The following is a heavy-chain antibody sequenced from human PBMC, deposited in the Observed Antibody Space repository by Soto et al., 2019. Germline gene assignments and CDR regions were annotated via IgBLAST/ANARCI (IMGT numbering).Heavy chain of an antibody. CDR3: ARDSDCSSTSCLVYYYYYMDV. D-gene: IGHD2-2*01. CDR1: GGTLSSYT. J-gene: IGHJ6*03. Sequence: SVNVSCKASGGTLSSYTISWVRQAPGQGLEWMGRIIPILGIANYAQKFQGRVTITADKSTSTAYMELSSLRSEDTAVYYCARDSDCSSTSCLVYYYYYMDVWGKGTTVTVSS. CDR2: IIPILGIA. V-gene: IGHV1-69*04.